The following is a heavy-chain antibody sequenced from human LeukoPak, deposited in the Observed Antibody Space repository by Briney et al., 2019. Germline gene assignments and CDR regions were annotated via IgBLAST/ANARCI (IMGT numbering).Heavy chain of an antibody. V-gene: IGHV1-2*02. CDR1: GYIFTGYY. CDR3: ARDTIDYDSSGYYGLYDWFDP. Sequence: ASVKVSCKASGYIFTGYYMHWVRQAPGQGLEWMGWINPNSGGTNYAQKLQGRVTMTTDTSTSTAYMELRSLRSDDTAVYYCARDTIDYDSSGYYGLYDWFDPWGQGTLVTVSS. J-gene: IGHJ5*02. CDR2: INPNSGGT. D-gene: IGHD3-22*01.